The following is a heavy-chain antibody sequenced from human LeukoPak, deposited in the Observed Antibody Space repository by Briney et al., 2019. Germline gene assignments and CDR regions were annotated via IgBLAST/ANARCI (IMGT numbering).Heavy chain of an antibody. V-gene: IGHV1-69*01. Sequence: SVKVSCKASGGTFSSYAVSWVRQAPGQGLEWMGGIIPIFGTANYAQKFQGRVTITADESTSTAYMELSSLRSEDTAVYYCAREVNPRYDILTGYPLDYWGQGTLVTVSS. CDR1: GGTFSSYA. J-gene: IGHJ4*02. CDR2: IIPIFGTA. CDR3: AREVNPRYDILTGYPLDY. D-gene: IGHD3-9*01.